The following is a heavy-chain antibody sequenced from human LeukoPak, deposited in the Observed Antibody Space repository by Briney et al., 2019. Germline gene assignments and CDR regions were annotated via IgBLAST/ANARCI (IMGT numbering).Heavy chain of an antibody. D-gene: IGHD4/OR15-4a*01. CDR2: ISSSSDYI. CDR1: GFTFSTST. J-gene: IGHJ5*02. CDR3: VRIPNSANFPNWFDP. Sequence: GESLRLSCAASGFTFSTSTMNWVRQAPGKGLEWVSSISSSSDYIYYADSVRGRFTISRDNAKNSLYLQMTSLRAEDTALYYCVRIPNSANFPNWFDPWGQGTLVTVSS. V-gene: IGHV3-21*01.